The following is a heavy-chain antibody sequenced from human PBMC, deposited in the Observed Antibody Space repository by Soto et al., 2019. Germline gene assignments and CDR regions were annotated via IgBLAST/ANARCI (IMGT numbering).Heavy chain of an antibody. CDR2: INPNSGGT. Sequence: ASVKVSCKASGYTFTGYYMHWVRQAPGQGLEWMGWINPNSGGTNYAQKFQGWVTMTRDTSISTAYMELSRLRSDDTAVYYCARSYYYGSGSYFPGWFDPWGQGTLVTVSS. J-gene: IGHJ5*02. CDR1: GYTFTGYY. V-gene: IGHV1-2*04. D-gene: IGHD3-10*01. CDR3: ARSYYYGSGSYFPGWFDP.